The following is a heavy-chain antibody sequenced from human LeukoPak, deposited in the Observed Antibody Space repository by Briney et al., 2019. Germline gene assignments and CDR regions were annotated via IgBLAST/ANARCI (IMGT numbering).Heavy chain of an antibody. CDR1: GYIFNDYY. D-gene: IGHD5-24*01. Sequence: GGSLRLFCGAFGYIFNDYYMTWFRQAPGKAPEWLALIDPTGYNTYYAGSVKGRFTISRDNARNSLYLQMNGLRVEDTAIYYCTTTGGRDGDFWGQGTLVTVSS. V-gene: IGHV3-11*01. CDR2: IDPTGYNT. CDR3: TTTGGRDGDF. J-gene: IGHJ4*02.